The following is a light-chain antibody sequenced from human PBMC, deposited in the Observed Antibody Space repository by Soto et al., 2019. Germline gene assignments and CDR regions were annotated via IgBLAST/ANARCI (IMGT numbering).Light chain of an antibody. CDR2: GVS. CDR3: QQYDFYLT. CDR1: QSVSSSY. Sequence: EIVVTQSPGTLSLSPGERATLSCRASQSVSSSYLAWYQQKPGQAPRLLIYGVSSRATGIPDRFSGSGSGTDFTLTISRLEPEDFAVYYCQQYDFYLTFGPGTKVDIK. V-gene: IGKV3-20*01. J-gene: IGKJ3*01.